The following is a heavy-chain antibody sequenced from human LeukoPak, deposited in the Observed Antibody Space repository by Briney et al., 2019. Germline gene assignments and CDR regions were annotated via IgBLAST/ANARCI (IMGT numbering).Heavy chain of an antibody. CDR2: IVGTGGST. Sequence: GGSLRLSCAASGFTFSDYYMSWIRQAPGKGLEWVSGIVGTGGSTYYADSVKGRFTVSRDNSKNTLYLQMNSLRAEDTAVYYCAKDPFGVVGSTPLDYWGQGTLVTVSS. CDR3: AKDPFGVVGSTPLDY. D-gene: IGHD1-26*01. CDR1: GFTFSDYY. V-gene: IGHV3-23*01. J-gene: IGHJ4*02.